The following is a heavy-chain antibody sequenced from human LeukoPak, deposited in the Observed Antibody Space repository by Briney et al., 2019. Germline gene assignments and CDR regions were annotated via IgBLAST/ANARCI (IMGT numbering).Heavy chain of an antibody. V-gene: IGHV1-46*01. Sequence: ASVKVSCKASGYTFTSYYIHWVRQAPGRGPEWMGIINPSGGSTSYAQKFQGRVTMTRDTSTSTVYMELSSLRSEDTAVYYCARADYYGSGSYSTEAFDYWGQGTLVTVSS. J-gene: IGHJ4*02. CDR2: INPSGGST. D-gene: IGHD3-10*01. CDR3: ARADYYGSGSYSTEAFDY. CDR1: GYTFTSYY.